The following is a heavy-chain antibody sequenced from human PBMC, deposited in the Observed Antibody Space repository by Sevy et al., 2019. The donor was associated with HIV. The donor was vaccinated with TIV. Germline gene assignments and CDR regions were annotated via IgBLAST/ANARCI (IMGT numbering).Heavy chain of an antibody. Sequence: GGSLRLSCAASGFTVSSNYMSWVRQAPGKGLEWVSVIYSGGSTNYADSLKGRFTISRDNSKNKLYLQRNSRRAEDTAVDYWAREFKYCSGGSGYWSWGQGTLVTVSS. V-gene: IGHV3-53*01. CDR1: GFTVSSNY. D-gene: IGHD2-15*01. J-gene: IGHJ4*02. CDR2: IYSGGST. CDR3: AREFKYCSGGSGYWS.